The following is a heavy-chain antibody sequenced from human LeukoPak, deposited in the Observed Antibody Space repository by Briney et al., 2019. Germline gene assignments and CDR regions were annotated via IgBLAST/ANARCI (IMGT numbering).Heavy chain of an antibody. D-gene: IGHD5-18*01. V-gene: IGHV3-23*01. CDR2: ISGSGGST. CDR3: AKGRRIQLWLGFDY. Sequence: GGSQRLSCAASGFIFSSYAMSWVRQAPGKGLEWVSAISGSGGSTYYADSVKGRFTISRDNSKNTLYLQMNSLRADDTAVYYCAKGRRIQLWLGFDYWGQGTLVTVSS. J-gene: IGHJ4*02. CDR1: GFIFSSYA.